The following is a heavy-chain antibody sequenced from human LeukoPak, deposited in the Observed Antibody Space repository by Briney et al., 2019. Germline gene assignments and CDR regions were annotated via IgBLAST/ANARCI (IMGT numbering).Heavy chain of an antibody. CDR2: IRYDGSNK. V-gene: IGHV3-30*02. CDR3: AKDTAGFGELLLDY. D-gene: IGHD3-10*01. CDR1: GFTFSIYG. Sequence: GGSLRLPCAASGFTFSIYGMHWVRQAPGKGLVGVAFIRYDGSNKYYEDYVKGRFTISRDNSKNTLYLQMNSLRAEDTAVYYCAKDTAGFGELLLDYWGQGTLVTVSS. J-gene: IGHJ4*02.